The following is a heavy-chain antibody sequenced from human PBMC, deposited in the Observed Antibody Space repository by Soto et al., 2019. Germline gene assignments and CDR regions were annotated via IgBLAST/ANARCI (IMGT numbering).Heavy chain of an antibody. J-gene: IGHJ4*02. CDR3: AREASVIIPAAQPSRFDS. CDR1: GYSFMKYG. V-gene: IGHV1-18*01. D-gene: IGHD2-2*01. CDR2: ISPYSGYT. Sequence: ASVKVSCKGFGYSFMKYGINWVRQAPGQGLEWVGWISPYSGYTHSAQKFHGRLTLTTDTAASTAYMELRILRPADTALYYCAREASVIIPAAQPSRFDSWGQGTLVTVSS.